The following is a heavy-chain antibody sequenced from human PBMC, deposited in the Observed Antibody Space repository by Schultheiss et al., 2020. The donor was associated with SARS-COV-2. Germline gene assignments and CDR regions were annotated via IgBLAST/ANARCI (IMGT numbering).Heavy chain of an antibody. Sequence: SETLSLTCTVSGGSISSYYWSWIRQPPGKGLEWIGSVCHTGNTYYNPSLRSRVTISVDTSKNHFSLKLTSVTAADTAVWYCARLGSYDLSANYWGQGTLVTVSS. CDR2: VCHTGNT. V-gene: IGHV4-59*08. D-gene: IGHD3/OR15-3a*01. CDR3: ARLGSYDLSANY. J-gene: IGHJ4*02. CDR1: GGSISSYY.